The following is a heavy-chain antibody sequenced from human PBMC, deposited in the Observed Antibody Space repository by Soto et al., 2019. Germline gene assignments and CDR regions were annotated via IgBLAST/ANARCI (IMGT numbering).Heavy chain of an antibody. Sequence: EVQLLESGGGLVQPGGSLRLSCAASGFTFSSYAMSWVRQAPGKGLEWVSSISGSGASTYYADSVKGRFTISRDNSRNTLYMQMNSRRAEDTAVYYCAKVLLDVYYYGMDVWGQGTTVTVSS. J-gene: IGHJ6*02. CDR3: AKVLLDVYYYGMDV. CDR2: ISGSGAST. V-gene: IGHV3-23*01. D-gene: IGHD3-16*01. CDR1: GFTFSSYA.